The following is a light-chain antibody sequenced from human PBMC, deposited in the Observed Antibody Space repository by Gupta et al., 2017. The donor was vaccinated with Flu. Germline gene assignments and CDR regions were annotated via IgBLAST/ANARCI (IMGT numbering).Light chain of an antibody. CDR1: QSVRSSN. J-gene: IGKJ1*01. Sequence: GTLSLSPGERATLSCRASQSVRSSNLAWYQQKPGQAPRLFIYGASSRATGIPDRFSGSGSGTDFTLTISRLEPEDFAVYYCQQYGSSPSTFGQGTKVEIK. V-gene: IGKV3-20*01. CDR3: QQYGSSPST. CDR2: GAS.